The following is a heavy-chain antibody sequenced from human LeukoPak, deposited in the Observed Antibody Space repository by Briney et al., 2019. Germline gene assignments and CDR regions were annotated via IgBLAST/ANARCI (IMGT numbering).Heavy chain of an antibody. J-gene: IGHJ3*02. CDR3: ARSYTTSPDSFDI. Sequence: GESLKISCKGSGYSFSSYWIGWVRQMPGTGLEWMGIIDPDDSDTRYSPSFQGQVTISADKSISTAYLQWSSLKASDTAMYYCARSYTTSPDSFDIWGQGTMVTVSS. V-gene: IGHV5-51*01. CDR1: GYSFSSYW. D-gene: IGHD6-6*01. CDR2: IDPDDSDT.